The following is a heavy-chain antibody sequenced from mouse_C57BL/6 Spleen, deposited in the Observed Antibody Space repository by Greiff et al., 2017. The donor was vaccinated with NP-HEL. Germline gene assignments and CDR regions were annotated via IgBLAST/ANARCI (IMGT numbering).Heavy chain of an antibody. V-gene: IGHV7-3*01. J-gene: IGHJ2*01. CDR1: GFTFTDYY. Sequence: EVQRVESGGGLVQPGGSLSLSCAASGFTFTDYYMSWVRQPPGKALEWLGFIRNKANGYTTEYSASVKGRFTISRDNSQSILYLQMNALRAEDSATYYCARSRPRDYFDYWGQGTTLTVSS. CDR3: ARSRPRDYFDY. CDR2: IRNKANGYTT.